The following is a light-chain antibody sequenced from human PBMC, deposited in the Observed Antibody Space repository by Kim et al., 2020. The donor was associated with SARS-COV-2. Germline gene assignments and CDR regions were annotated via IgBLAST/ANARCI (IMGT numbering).Light chain of an antibody. V-gene: IGLV2-14*03. J-gene: IGLJ3*02. CDR1: DRDVGDYNY. CDR3: SSYTSSSTWV. CDR2: DVS. Sequence: GQSITISCTGTDRDVGDYNYVSWYQQHPGKAPKLMIYDVSQRPSGVANRFSGSKSGNTASLAISGLQAEDEAAYYCSSYTSSSTWVFGGGTKVTVL.